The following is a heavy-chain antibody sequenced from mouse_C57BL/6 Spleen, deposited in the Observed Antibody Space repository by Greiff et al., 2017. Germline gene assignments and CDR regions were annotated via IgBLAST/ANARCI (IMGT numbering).Heavy chain of an antibody. CDR2: ISSGGSYN. J-gene: IGHJ1*03. CDR1: GFTFSSYG. D-gene: IGHD1-1*01. V-gene: IGHV5-6*01. CDR3: ARQGYYGTLWYFDV. Sequence: EVKLVESGGDLVKPGGSLKLSCAASGFTFSSYGMSWVRQTPDTRLEWVATISSGGSYNDYPARVKGRFTISRDNAKNTLYLQMSSLKSEDTAMYYCARQGYYGTLWYFDVWGTGTTVTVSS.